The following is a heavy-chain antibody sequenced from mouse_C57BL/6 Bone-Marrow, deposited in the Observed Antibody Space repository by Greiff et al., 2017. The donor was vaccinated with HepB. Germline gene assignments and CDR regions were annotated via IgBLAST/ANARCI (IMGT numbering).Heavy chain of an antibody. V-gene: IGHV14-4*01. Sequence: VQLQQSGAELVRPGASVKLSCTASGFNIKDDYMHWVKQRPEQGLEWIGWIDPENGDTEYASKFQGKATITADTSSNTAYLQLSSLTSEDTAVYYCTTEVTTVVADYYAMDYWGQGTSVTVSS. CDR3: TTEVTTVVADYYAMDY. CDR1: GFNIKDDY. D-gene: IGHD1-1*01. CDR2: IDPENGDT. J-gene: IGHJ4*01.